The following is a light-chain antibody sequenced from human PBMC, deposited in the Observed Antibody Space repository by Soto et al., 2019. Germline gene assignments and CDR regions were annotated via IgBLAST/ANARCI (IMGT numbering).Light chain of an antibody. CDR2: YAS. Sequence: EIMMTQSPATLSVSPGERVTLSCRASQSVSNNLTWYQQKPGHAPRLLIYYASTRATGIPARFSGSGSGTECTLTISSRQSEDFALYYCQQYNNWPPITFGQGTRLEIK. J-gene: IGKJ5*01. CDR3: QQYNNWPPIT. V-gene: IGKV3-15*01. CDR1: QSVSNN.